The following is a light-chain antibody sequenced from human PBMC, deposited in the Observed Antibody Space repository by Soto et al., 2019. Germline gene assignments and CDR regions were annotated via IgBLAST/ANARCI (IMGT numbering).Light chain of an antibody. V-gene: IGKV3-20*01. Sequence: EIVLTQSPGTLSLSPGERATLSCRASQSVRSSYLAWFQQKPGQAPRLLIYGASSRATGIPDRFGGSESGTDFTLTISRLEPEDFAVYYCQQYGSTPKTFGQGTKLEIK. CDR1: QSVRSSY. CDR3: QQYGSTPKT. J-gene: IGKJ2*01. CDR2: GAS.